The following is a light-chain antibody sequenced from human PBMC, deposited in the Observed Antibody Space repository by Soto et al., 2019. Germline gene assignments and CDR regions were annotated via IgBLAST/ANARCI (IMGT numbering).Light chain of an antibody. CDR2: DAS. CDR3: QQYDTSPT. V-gene: IGKV3-20*01. J-gene: IGKJ1*01. Sequence: IGLPQSPGTLSLSPGERATLSCRASQSRSSSSLAWYQQKPGQAPRLLIYDASSRATGIPDRFSGSGSGTDFTLTISRLEPEDFAVYHCQQYDTSPTFGQGTKVDIK. CDR1: QSRSSSS.